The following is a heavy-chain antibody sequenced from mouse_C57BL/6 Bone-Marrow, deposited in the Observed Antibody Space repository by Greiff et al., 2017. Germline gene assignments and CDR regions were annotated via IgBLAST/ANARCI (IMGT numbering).Heavy chain of an antibody. Sequence: QVQLQQSGAELARPGASVKLSCKASGYTFTSSGIRWVKQRTGQGLAWIGEISPRRGTTYYNEKFKGQAPLTADKSSSTAYMELRSLTSEDAAVYVGARRGELLWYPWFAYWGQGTLVTVSA. D-gene: IGHD2-1*01. CDR3: ARRGELLWYPWFAY. V-gene: IGHV1-81*01. J-gene: IGHJ3*01. CDR1: GYTFTSSG. CDR2: ISPRRGTT.